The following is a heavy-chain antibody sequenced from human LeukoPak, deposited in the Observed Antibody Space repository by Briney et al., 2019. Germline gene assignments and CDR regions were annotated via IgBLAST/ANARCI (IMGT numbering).Heavy chain of an antibody. CDR2: INPSGGST. J-gene: IGHJ3*02. CDR3: ARAIFGVVIIPATDAFDI. Sequence: EASVTVSCKASGYTFTSYYMHWVRQAPGQGLEWMGIINPSGGSTSYAQKFQGRVTMTRDTSTSTVYMELSSLRSEDTAVYYCARAIFGVVIIPATDAFDIWGQGTMVTGSS. V-gene: IGHV1-46*01. D-gene: IGHD3-3*01. CDR1: GYTFTSYY.